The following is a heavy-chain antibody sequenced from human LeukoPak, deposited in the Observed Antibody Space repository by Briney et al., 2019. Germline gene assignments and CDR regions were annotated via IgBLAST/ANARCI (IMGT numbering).Heavy chain of an antibody. D-gene: IGHD1-14*01. Sequence: SETLSLTCTVSGGSISSYYWSWIRQPPGKGLEWIGYIYYSGSTNYNPSLKSRVTISVDTSKNQFSLKLSSVTAADTAVYYCARSLYEPVFDYWSQGTLVTVSS. V-gene: IGHV4-59*01. CDR3: ARSLYEPVFDY. CDR2: IYYSGST. J-gene: IGHJ4*02. CDR1: GGSISSYY.